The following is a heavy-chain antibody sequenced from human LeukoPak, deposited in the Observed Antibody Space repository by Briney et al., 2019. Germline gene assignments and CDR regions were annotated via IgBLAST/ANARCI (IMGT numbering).Heavy chain of an antibody. CDR3: ARDVRKQGLWS. CDR2: IYSGDRT. V-gene: IGHV3-66*01. Sequence: GGSLRLSCAASGFTVSTNYMSWVRQAPGKGLEWVSIIYSGDRTDYADSLKGRFTISRDTSKNTLYLQMSSLRAEDTAVYYCARDVRKQGLWSWDQGTLVTVSS. D-gene: IGHD3-10*01. CDR1: GFTVSTNY. J-gene: IGHJ4*02.